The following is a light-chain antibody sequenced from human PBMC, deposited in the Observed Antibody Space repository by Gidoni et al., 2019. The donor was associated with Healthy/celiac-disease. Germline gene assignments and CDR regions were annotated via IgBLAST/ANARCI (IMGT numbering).Light chain of an antibody. CDR3: QQRSNWPPYT. V-gene: IGKV3-11*01. CDR1: QSVSSY. Sequence: DIVLTQSPAPLSLSPGERATLSCRASQSVSSYLAWYQQKPGQAPRLLIYDASNRATGIPARFSGGGSGTDFTLTISSLEPEDFAVYYCQQRSNWPPYTFGQGTKLEIK. J-gene: IGKJ2*01. CDR2: DAS.